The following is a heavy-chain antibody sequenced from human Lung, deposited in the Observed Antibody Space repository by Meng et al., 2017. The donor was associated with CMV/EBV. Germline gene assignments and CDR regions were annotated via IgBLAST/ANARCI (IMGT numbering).Heavy chain of an antibody. CDR2: INSDGSST. CDR3: ARDHYYDSSGLDD. J-gene: IGHJ4*02. D-gene: IGHD3-22*01. CDR1: GFTFSSYW. V-gene: IGHV3-74*01. Sequence: GESLKISCAASGFTFSSYWMHWVRQAPGKGLVWVSRINSDGSSTSYADSVKGRFTISRDNAKNTLYLQMNSLRAEDTAVYYCARDHYYDSSGLDDWGQGTLVTVSS.